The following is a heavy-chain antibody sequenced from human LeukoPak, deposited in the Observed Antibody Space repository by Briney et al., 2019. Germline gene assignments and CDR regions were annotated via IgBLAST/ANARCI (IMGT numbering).Heavy chain of an antibody. J-gene: IGHJ4*02. CDR2: IYYSGTT. D-gene: IGHD4-11*01. V-gene: IGHV4-61*01. Sequence: SETLSLTCTVSGGSVSSGTYYWSWIRQPPGKGLEWIGYIYYSGTTNYNPSLKSQVTMSVDTSKNQFSLKLSSVTAADTAVYYCARDRVRGNSNPFFDYWGQGTLVTVSS. CDR1: GGSVSSGTYY. CDR3: ARDRVRGNSNPFFDY.